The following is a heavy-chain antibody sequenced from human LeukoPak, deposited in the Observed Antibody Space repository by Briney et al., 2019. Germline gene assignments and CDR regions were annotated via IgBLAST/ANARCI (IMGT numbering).Heavy chain of an antibody. D-gene: IGHD1-14*01. CDR3: ARGQPTHNWFDP. CDR2: MNPNSGNT. Sequence: GASVKVSCKASGYTSTSYDINWVRQATGQGLEWMGWMNPNSGNTGYAQKFQGRVTMTRNTSISTAYMELSSLRSEDTAVYYCARGQPTHNWFDPWGQGTLVTVSS. CDR1: GYTSTSYD. J-gene: IGHJ5*02. V-gene: IGHV1-8*01.